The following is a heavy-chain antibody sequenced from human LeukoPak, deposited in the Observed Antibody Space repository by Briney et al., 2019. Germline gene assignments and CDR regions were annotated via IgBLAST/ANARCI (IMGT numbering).Heavy chain of an antibody. D-gene: IGHD3-3*01. CDR1: GYTFTSYG. CDR3: ARVGDFGVVIIPVFMGFDP. V-gene: IGHV1-18*01. J-gene: IGHJ5*02. CDR2: ISAYNGNT. Sequence: ASVKVSCKASGYTFTSYGISWVRQAPGQGLEWMGWISAYNGNTNYAQKLQGRVTMTTDTSTITAYMELRSLRSDDTAVYYCARVGDFGVVIIPVFMGFDPWGQGTLVTVSS.